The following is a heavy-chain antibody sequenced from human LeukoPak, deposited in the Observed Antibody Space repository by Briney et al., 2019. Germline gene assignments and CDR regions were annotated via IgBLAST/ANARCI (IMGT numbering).Heavy chain of an antibody. CDR3: AKSLKTYYDSSGYDSFLDY. V-gene: IGHV3-9*03. CDR2: ISWNSGSI. CDR1: GFTFYDYA. Sequence: GGSLRLSCAASGFTFYDYAMHWVRQAPGKGLEWVSGISWNSGSIGYADSVKGRFTISRDNAKNSLYLQMNSLRAEDMALYYCAKSLKTYYDSSGYDSFLDYWGQGTLVTVSS. J-gene: IGHJ4*02. D-gene: IGHD3-22*01.